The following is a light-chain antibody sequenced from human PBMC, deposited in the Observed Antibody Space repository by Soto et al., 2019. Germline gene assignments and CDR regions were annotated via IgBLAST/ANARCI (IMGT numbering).Light chain of an antibody. CDR3: QQYDSSRT. J-gene: IGKJ1*01. Sequence: EIVMTQSPATLSVSPGERATLSCRACQSVRSNLAWYQQKPGQAPRLLIYGASTRAIGIPARFSGSGSGTEFTLTIKSLQSEDFAVYYCQQYDSSRTFGQGTKV. CDR1: QSVRSN. CDR2: GAS. V-gene: IGKV3-15*01.